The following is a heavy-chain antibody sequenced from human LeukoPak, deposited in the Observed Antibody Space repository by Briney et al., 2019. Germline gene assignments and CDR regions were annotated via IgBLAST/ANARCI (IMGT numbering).Heavy chain of an antibody. CDR2: ITGSGAST. V-gene: IGHV3-23*01. D-gene: IGHD3-22*01. J-gene: IGHJ4*02. Sequence: GGSLRLSCAASGFTFSTQAMSWVRQAPGKGLEWVPSITGSGASTYYADSVKGRFTISRDNSKNTLYLQMNSLRAEDAAVYYCAKLDYYDTHWGQGTLVTVSS. CDR3: AKLDYYDTH. CDR1: GFTFSTQA.